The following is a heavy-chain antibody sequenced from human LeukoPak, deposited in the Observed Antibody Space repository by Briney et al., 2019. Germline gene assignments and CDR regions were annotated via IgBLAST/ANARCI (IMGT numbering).Heavy chain of an antibody. V-gene: IGHV4-59*08. CDR2: IHYSGRT. CDR3: ARLVVTSSLDWFDP. CDR1: GGSISGNY. D-gene: IGHD3-22*01. J-gene: IGHJ5*02. Sequence: PSETLSLTCTVSGGSISGNYWSWIRQPPGKGLEWIGYIHYSGRTNSSPSLKSRVTISVDTSKNQFSLKLTSVTAADTAVYYCARLVVTSSLDWFDPWGQGTLVTVSS.